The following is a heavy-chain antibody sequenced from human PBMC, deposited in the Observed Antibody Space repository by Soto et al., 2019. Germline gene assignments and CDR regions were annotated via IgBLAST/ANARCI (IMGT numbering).Heavy chain of an antibody. CDR3: VRAVMSYYYYMDV. CDR2: ITWNSGNI. J-gene: IGHJ6*03. Sequence: VQLVESGGGLVQPGRSLRLSCAASGFTFDDYAMYWVRQAPGKGLEWVSGITWNSGNIGYADSVKGRFTISRDNAKNSLYLQMNSLRAEDTALYYCVRAVMSYYYYMDVWGKGTTVTVSS. D-gene: IGHD3-3*01. CDR1: GFTFDDYA. V-gene: IGHV3-9*01.